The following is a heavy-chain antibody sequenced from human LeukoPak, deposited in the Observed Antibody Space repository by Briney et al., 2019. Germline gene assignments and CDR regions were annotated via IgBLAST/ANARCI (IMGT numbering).Heavy chain of an antibody. V-gene: IGHV5-51*01. CDR1: RYSFSSFW. CDR2: IYPGDSET. J-gene: IGHJ4*02. Sequence: GESLKISCKTSRYSFSSFWIGWVRQMPGKGLEWMGIIYPGDSETRYSPSFQGQVTFSADKSINTAYLQWSSLKPSDTAMYYCARVAVAGFYYFDYWGQGTLVTVSS. CDR3: ARVAVAGFYYFDY. D-gene: IGHD6-19*01.